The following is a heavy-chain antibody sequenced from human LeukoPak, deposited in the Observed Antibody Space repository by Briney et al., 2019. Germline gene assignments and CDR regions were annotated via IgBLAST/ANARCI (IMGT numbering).Heavy chain of an antibody. Sequence: PGGSLRLSCAASGFTFSSHSMNWVRQAPGKGLEWLAYINSRGDTTYYADSARGRLTISRDNARNSLFLQMNSLRAEDTAVYCCAGAYSYSGIYYGALDIWGQGKMVAVSS. J-gene: IGHJ3*02. CDR3: AGAYSYSGIYYGALDI. CDR2: INSRGDTT. CDR1: GFTFSSHS. V-gene: IGHV3-48*04. D-gene: IGHD1-26*01.